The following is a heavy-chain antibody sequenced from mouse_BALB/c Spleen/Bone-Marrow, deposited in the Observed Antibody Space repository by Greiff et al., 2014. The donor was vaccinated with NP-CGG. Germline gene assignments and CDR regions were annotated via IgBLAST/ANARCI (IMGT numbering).Heavy chain of an antibody. CDR2: ISSGGSYT. Sequence: EVNLVESGGGLVKPGGSLKLSCAASGFTFSSYTMSWVRQTPEKRPEWVATISSGGSYTYYPDSVKGRFTISRDNAKNTLYLQMSSLKSEDTAMYYCTRDLYDGYYYYAMDYWGQGTSVTVSS. V-gene: IGHV5-6-4*01. D-gene: IGHD2-3*01. CDR3: TRDLYDGYYYYAMDY. J-gene: IGHJ4*01. CDR1: GFTFSSYT.